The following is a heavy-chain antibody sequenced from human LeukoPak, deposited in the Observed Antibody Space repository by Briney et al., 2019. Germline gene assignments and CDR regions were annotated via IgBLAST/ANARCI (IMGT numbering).Heavy chain of an antibody. J-gene: IGHJ6*03. V-gene: IGHV1-69*13. CDR1: GGTFSSYA. CDR2: IIPIFGTA. Sequence: SVKVSCKASGGTFSSYAISWVRQAPGQGLEWMGGIIPIFGTANYAQKFQGRVTITADESTSTAYMELSSLRSEDTAVYYCAREISPYSSSTGAYYYYMDVWGKGTTVTISS. D-gene: IGHD6-13*01. CDR3: AREISPYSSSTGAYYYYMDV.